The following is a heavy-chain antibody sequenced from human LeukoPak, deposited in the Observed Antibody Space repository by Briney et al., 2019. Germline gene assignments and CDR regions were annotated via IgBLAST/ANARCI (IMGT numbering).Heavy chain of an antibody. V-gene: IGHV1-2*02. CDR3: SRAAGGYSMGF. D-gene: IGHD2-21*01. J-gene: IGHJ4*02. CDR2: INPNSGGT. Sequence: GASVKVSCKASGYTFTSYDINWVRQATGQGLEWMGWINPNSGGTNYAQKFRGRVTMTRDTSISTAYMELSRLRSDDTAVYYCSRAAGGYSMGFWGQGALVTVSS. CDR1: GYTFTSYD.